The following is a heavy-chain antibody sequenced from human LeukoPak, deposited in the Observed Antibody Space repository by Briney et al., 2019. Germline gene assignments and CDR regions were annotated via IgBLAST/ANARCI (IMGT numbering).Heavy chain of an antibody. J-gene: IGHJ4*02. CDR3: AGCRRVGATEV. CDR2: IIPILGIA. V-gene: IGHV1-69*02. Sequence: SVKVSCKASGGTFSSYTISWVRQAPGQGLEWIGRIIPILGIANYAQKFQGRVTITADKSTSTACMELSSLRSEDTAVYYCAGCRRVGATEVWGQGTLVTVSS. CDR1: GGTFSSYT. D-gene: IGHD1-26*01.